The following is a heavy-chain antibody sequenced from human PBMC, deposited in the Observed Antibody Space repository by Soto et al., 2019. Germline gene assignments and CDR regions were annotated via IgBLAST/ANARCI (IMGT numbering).Heavy chain of an antibody. J-gene: IGHJ3*01. D-gene: IGHD2-2*01. Sequence: EVQLVESGGGLVQPGGSLRLSCAVSGFTFSSSEMYWVRQAPGKGLEWISYIHPSGQPIFYADSVKGRFTISRDNATNSRFLEMNSLRAEDSAVYYCARRASSWGQGTMVTISS. V-gene: IGHV3-48*03. CDR1: GFTFSSSE. CDR3: ARRASS. CDR2: IHPSGQPI.